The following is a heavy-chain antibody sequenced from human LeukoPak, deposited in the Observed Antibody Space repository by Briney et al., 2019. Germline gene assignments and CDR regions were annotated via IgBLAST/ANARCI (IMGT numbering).Heavy chain of an antibody. J-gene: IGHJ6*04. CDR2: MNPNSGNT. Sequence: GASVKVSCKASGFTFSIYDINWVRQATGQGLEWMGWMNPNSGNTGYAQKFQGRVPMTRNTSISTAYMELSSLRSEDTAVYYCARGTLTLVWGKGTTVTVSS. CDR3: ARGTLTLV. V-gene: IGHV1-8*01. CDR1: GFTFSIYD. D-gene: IGHD3-16*01.